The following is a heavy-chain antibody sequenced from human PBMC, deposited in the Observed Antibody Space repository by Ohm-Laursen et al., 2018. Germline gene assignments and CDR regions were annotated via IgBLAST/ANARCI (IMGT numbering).Heavy chain of an antibody. J-gene: IGHJ4*02. CDR1: GVTFSTYA. CDR2: ISGSGSGGNT. CDR3: ARGRGYFDY. Sequence: SLRLSCAASGVTFSTYAMSWVRQAPGKGLEWVSGISGSGSGGNTYYADSVKGRFTISRDNAKNSLSLQMNSLRAEDTAVYYCARGRGYFDYWGQGTLVTVSS. D-gene: IGHD3-10*01. V-gene: IGHV3-23*01.